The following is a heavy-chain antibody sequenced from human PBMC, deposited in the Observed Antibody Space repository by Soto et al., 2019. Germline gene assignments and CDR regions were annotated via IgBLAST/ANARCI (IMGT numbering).Heavy chain of an antibody. D-gene: IGHD6-19*01. Sequence: QVQLVQSGAEVKTPGASVKVSCKASGYTFTVYDINWVRQAPGQGLEWVGRMNPSSGKTDYAQNFQARVTMTRDTSISTAYLELSNLGYEDTAVFYCSTWGRDGWYTGFFWGQGTLVTVAS. V-gene: IGHV1-8*01. J-gene: IGHJ4*02. CDR1: GYTFTVYD. CDR3: STWGRDGWYTGFF. CDR2: MNPSSGKT.